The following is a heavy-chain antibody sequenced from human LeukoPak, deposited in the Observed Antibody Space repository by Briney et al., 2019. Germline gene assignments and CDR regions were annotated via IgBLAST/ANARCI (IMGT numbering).Heavy chain of an antibody. CDR3: ARDRLSVAAYFDY. Sequence: SETLSLTCTFSGGSITSYYWSWIRQPPGKGLEWIGSIYYSGSTYYNPSLKSRVTISVDTSKNQFSLKLSSVTAADTAVYYCARDRLSVAAYFDYWGQGTLATVSS. CDR1: GGSITSYY. J-gene: IGHJ4*02. V-gene: IGHV4-39*07. D-gene: IGHD6-19*01. CDR2: IYYSGST.